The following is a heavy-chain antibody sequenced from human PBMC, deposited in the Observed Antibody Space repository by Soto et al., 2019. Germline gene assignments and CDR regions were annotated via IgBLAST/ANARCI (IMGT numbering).Heavy chain of an antibody. D-gene: IGHD5-18*01. J-gene: IGHJ5*02. V-gene: IGHV1-18*04. Sequence: ASVKVSCKASGYTFTSYGISWVRQAPGQGLEWMGWISAYNGNTNYAQKLQGRVTMTTDTSTSTAYMELRSLRSDDTAVDYCASVELWPIWGWFDPWGQGTLVTV. CDR1: GYTFTSYG. CDR2: ISAYNGNT. CDR3: ASVELWPIWGWFDP.